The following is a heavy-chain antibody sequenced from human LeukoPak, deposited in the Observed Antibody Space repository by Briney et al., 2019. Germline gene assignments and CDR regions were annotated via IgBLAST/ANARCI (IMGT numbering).Heavy chain of an antibody. D-gene: IGHD3-10*01. CDR1: GDSASGSPAV. J-gene: IGHJ4*02. V-gene: IGHV6-1*01. CDR3: ARGAVRGGTNFDY. Sequence: SQTLSLTCAISGDSASGSPAVWNWIRQSPSRGLEWLGRAYYRSKWYIGYAVSVKGRITITPDTSKNQFSLQLNSVTPEDTAVYYCARGAVRGGTNFDYWGQGTLVTVSS. CDR2: AYYRSKWYI.